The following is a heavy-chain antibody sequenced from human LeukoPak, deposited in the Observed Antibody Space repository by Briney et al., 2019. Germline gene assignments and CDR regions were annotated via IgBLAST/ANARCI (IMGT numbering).Heavy chain of an antibody. Sequence: SQTLSLTSAIPGDRVSSNSAAWNCIRHSPSRGLEWLGRAYYRVKWYNESAVTAKSRITIKLATSNNNFSLQLNAGTPEDTVVYYCARDRGSGWPYFDYWGQGTLVTVSS. V-gene: IGHV6-1*01. J-gene: IGHJ4*02. CDR1: GDRVSSNSAA. CDR2: AYYRVKWYN. D-gene: IGHD6-19*01. CDR3: ARDRGSGWPYFDY.